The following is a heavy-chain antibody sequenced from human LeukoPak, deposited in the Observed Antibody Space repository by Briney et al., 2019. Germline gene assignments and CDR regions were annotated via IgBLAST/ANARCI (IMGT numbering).Heavy chain of an antibody. D-gene: IGHD2-2*01. CDR3: GRLAHNAWYAIDF. Sequence: PGRSLRLSCATSGFTFSTYAMYWVRQAPGKGLEWVAVISYDGSNKYYADSVKGRFTISRDNSKNTLYLQMNSLRAEDTAVYYCGRLAHNAWYAIDFWGQGTLVTVSS. CDR1: GFTFSTYA. J-gene: IGHJ4*02. V-gene: IGHV3-30-3*01. CDR2: ISYDGSNK.